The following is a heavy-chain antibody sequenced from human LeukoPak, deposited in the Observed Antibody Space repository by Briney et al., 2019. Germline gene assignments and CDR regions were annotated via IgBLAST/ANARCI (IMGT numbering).Heavy chain of an antibody. D-gene: IGHD5-18*01. CDR3: ARHLSGVTGYTYGRGIDY. V-gene: IGHV3-11*04. Sequence: GGSLRLSCAASGFTFSDYYMSWIRQAPGKGLEWVSYISSSGSTIYYADSVKGRFTISRDNAKKSLYLQVNSLRAEGTAVYYCARHLSGVTGYTYGRGIDYWGQGTLVTVSS. J-gene: IGHJ4*02. CDR2: ISSSGSTI. CDR1: GFTFSDYY.